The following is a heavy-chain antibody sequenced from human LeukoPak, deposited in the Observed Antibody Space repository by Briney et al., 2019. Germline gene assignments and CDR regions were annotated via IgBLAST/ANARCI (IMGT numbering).Heavy chain of an antibody. CDR3: ARGPRQRELLESYFDY. D-gene: IGHD1-26*01. CDR2: IYYSGST. J-gene: IGHJ4*02. Sequence: SETLSLTCTVSGGSISSYYWSWIRQPPGKGLEWIGYIYYSGSTNYNPSLKSRVTISVDTSKNQFSLKLSSVTAADTAVYYCARGPRQRELLESYFDYWGQGTLVTVSS. CDR1: GGSISSYY. V-gene: IGHV4-59*08.